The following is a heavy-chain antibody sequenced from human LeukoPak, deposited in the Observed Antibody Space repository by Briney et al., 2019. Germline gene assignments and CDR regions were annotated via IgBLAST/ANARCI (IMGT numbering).Heavy chain of an antibody. CDR3: AKGVDYCSGGSCPAGY. D-gene: IGHD2-15*01. Sequence: GRSLRLSCAASGFTFSNYGIHWVRQAPGKGLEWVAVISYDGNNKYYADSVKGRFTISRDNSKNTLFLQMNSLRAEDTAVYYCAKGVDYCSGGSCPAGYWGPGTLVTVSP. V-gene: IGHV3-30*18. CDR2: ISYDGNNK. J-gene: IGHJ4*02. CDR1: GFTFSNYG.